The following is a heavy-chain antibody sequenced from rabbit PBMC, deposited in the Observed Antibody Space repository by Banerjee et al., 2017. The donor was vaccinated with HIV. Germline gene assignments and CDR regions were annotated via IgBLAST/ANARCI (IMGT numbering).Heavy chain of an antibody. Sequence: QEQLVESGGGLVQPGGSLKLSCKASGFDFSSYGVSWVRQAPGKGLEWIGYIDPVFGSTYYASWVNGRFTISSHNAQNTLYLQLNSLTAADTATYFCVKYDDYGDGYYFNLWGQGTLVTVS. D-gene: IGHD2-1*01. CDR2: IDPVFGST. V-gene: IGHV1S47*01. J-gene: IGHJ4*01. CDR1: GFDFSSYG. CDR3: VKYDDYGDGYYFNL.